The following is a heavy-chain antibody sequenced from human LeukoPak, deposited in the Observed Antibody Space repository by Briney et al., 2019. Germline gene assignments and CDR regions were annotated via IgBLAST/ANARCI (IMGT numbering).Heavy chain of an antibody. V-gene: IGHV1-2*06. CDR1: GYTLTAYY. J-gene: IGHJ5*02. CDR2: INPNSGGT. D-gene: IGHD2-15*01. Sequence: ASVKVSCKASGYTLTAYYIYWVRQAPGQGLEWMGRINPNSGGTDYAQNFQGRVTMTRDTSISTAYMELSRLRSDDTAVYYCARGYCSGGTCYLVDNWLDPWGQGTLVTVSS. CDR3: ARGYCSGGTCYLVDNWLDP.